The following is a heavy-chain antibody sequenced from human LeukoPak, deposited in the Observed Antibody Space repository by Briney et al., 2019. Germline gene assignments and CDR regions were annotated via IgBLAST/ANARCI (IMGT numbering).Heavy chain of an antibody. Sequence: SETLSLTCTVSGGSISSGSHHWSWIRQPAGKGLEWIGRIYSSVSTNYNPSFKSRVTILVDTSTNKFSLELTSVTAADTAVYYCARDLAGYVDVWGRGTLVTVAS. CDR3: ARDLAGYVDV. CDR1: GGSISSGSHH. V-gene: IGHV4-61*02. CDR2: IYSSVST. J-gene: IGHJ2*01.